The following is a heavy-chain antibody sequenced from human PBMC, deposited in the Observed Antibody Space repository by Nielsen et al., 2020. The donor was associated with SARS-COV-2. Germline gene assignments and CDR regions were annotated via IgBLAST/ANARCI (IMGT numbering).Heavy chain of an antibody. J-gene: IGHJ4*02. CDR1: GFTFSSYG. V-gene: IGHV3-30*18. D-gene: IGHD5-12*01. CDR2: IPYDGSNK. Sequence: GGSLRLSCAASGFTFSSYGMHWVRQAPGKGLEWVAVIPYDGSNKYYADSVKGRFTISRDNSKNTLYLQMNSLRAEDTAVYYCAKGRGGYDYFDYWGQGTLVTVSS. CDR3: AKGRGGYDYFDY.